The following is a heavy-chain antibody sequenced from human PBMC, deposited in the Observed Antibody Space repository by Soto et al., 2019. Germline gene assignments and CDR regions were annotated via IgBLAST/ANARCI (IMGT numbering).Heavy chain of an antibody. V-gene: IGHV4-30-4*01. CDR2: IYYSGST. J-gene: IGHJ5*02. CDR1: GGSISSGDYY. Sequence: QVQLQESGPGLVKPSQTLSLTCTVSGGSISSGDYYWSWIRQPPGKGLEWIGCIYYSGSTYYNPSLKSRVTISVDTSKNQFSLKLSSVTAADTAVYYCAREGNSSPGTFDPWGQGTLVTVSS. D-gene: IGHD6-13*01. CDR3: AREGNSSPGTFDP.